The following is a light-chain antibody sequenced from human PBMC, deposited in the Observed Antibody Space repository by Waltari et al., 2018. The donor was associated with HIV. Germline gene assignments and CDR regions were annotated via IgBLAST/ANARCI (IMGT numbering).Light chain of an antibody. CDR3: QQRSNWPPEFT. CDR2: DAS. CDR1: QSVSNH. V-gene: IGKV3-11*01. Sequence: SPGERATLSCRASQSVSNHLAWYQQKPGQAPRLLIYDASNRATGVPARFSGSRSGTDFTLTISSLDPEDFAVYYCQQRSNWPPEFTFGPGTKVGIK. J-gene: IGKJ3*01.